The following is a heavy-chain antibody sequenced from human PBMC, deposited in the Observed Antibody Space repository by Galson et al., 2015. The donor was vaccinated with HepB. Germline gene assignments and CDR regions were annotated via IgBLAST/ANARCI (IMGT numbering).Heavy chain of an antibody. CDR2: IYAGDSDT. CDR1: GFTFNTHY. Sequence: QSGAEVTKPGESLKISCKCSGFTFNTHYVAWVRQTPGKGLEWMGIIYAGDSDTTYNPSFQGQVTISVDESITTAYLQWNSVRASDTGIYYCARQGCSSTSCFLGTFDIWGQGTMITVSS. CDR3: ARQGCSSTSCFLGTFDI. V-gene: IGHV5-51*01. D-gene: IGHD2-2*01. J-gene: IGHJ3*02.